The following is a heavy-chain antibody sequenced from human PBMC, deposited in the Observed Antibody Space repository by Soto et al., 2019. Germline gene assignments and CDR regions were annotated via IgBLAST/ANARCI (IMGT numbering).Heavy chain of an antibody. V-gene: IGHV1-3*01. CDR2: INAGNRNT. Sequence: ASVKVSCKASGYTFGNYAIHWVRQAPGQRPEWMGWINAGNRNTKYSPKFQDRVTITRDTYASTAYMGVSRLTYEDTAVYYCARDEGGYDTLTGYYKAHHFDYWGQGVLVTVSS. J-gene: IGHJ4*02. CDR1: GYTFGNYA. D-gene: IGHD3-9*01. CDR3: ARDEGGYDTLTGYYKAHHFDY.